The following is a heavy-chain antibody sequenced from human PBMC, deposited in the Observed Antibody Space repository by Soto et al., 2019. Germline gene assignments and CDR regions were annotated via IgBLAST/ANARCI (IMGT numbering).Heavy chain of an antibody. D-gene: IGHD2-2*01. CDR2: IYWNDDK. V-gene: IGHV2-5*01. CDR1: GFSLSTSGVG. CDR3: AHSEVAVVPAARAYYYYGMDV. J-gene: IGHJ6*02. Sequence: SGPTLVNPTQTLTLTCTFSGFSLSTSGVGVGWIRQPPGKALEWLALIYWNDDKRYSPSLKSRLTITKDTSKNQVVLTMTNMDPVDTATYYCAHSEVAVVPAARAYYYYGMDVWGQGTTVTVSS.